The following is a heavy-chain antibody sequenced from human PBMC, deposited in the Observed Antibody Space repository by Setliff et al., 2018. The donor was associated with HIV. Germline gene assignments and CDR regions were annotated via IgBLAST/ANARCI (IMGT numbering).Heavy chain of an antibody. V-gene: IGHV4-59*11. CDR2: IYYTGST. J-gene: IGHJ4*02. CDR1: GGSIISHY. Sequence: SETLSLTCSVSGGSIISHYWSWIRQPLGKGLEWMGNIYYTGSTKYNSSLKSRLTMSVETSKNQISLNLRSVTAADAAVYYCATGITVAPDYWGQGSLVTVSS. D-gene: IGHD6-19*01. CDR3: ATGITVAPDY.